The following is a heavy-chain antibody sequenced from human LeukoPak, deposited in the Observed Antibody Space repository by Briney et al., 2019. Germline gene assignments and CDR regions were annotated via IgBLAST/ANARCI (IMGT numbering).Heavy chain of an antibody. J-gene: IGHJ3*02. V-gene: IGHV3-21*01. Sequence: GGSLRLSCAASGITVRSNYMSWVRQAPGKGLEWVASISSSSSYTYYSDSVKGRFTISRENAKTSLDLQMNSLRAEDTAVYFCARKALGGSSDHDAFDIWGQGTMVTVSS. D-gene: IGHD2-2*01. CDR2: ISSSSSYT. CDR1: GITVRSNY. CDR3: ARKALGGSSDHDAFDI.